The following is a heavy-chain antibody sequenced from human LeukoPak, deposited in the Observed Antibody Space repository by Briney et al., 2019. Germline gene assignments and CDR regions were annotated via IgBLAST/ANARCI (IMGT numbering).Heavy chain of an antibody. V-gene: IGHV3-23*01. CDR1: GFTFSSYA. CDR3: AKGSEGYSSSPFDY. CDR2: ISGSGGST. J-gene: IGHJ4*02. Sequence: QSGGPWRLSCAASGFTFSSYAMSWVRQAPGKGLEWVSAISGSGGSTYYADSVKGRFTISRDNSKNTLYLQMNSLRAEDTAVYYCAKGSEGYSSSPFDYRGQGTLVTVSS. D-gene: IGHD6-6*01.